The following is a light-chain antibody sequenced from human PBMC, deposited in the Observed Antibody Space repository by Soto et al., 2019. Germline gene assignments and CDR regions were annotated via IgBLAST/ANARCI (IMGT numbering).Light chain of an antibody. J-gene: IGKJ2*01. CDR3: QQRSNWPYT. Sequence: EIVLTQSPATLSLSPGERATLSCRASQSVSSYLAWYQQKPGQAPRLLIYDASSRATGIPARFSGSGSGTDFTLTISSLEPEDFGVYYCQQRSNWPYTFGQGTKLEIQ. CDR1: QSVSSY. CDR2: DAS. V-gene: IGKV3-11*01.